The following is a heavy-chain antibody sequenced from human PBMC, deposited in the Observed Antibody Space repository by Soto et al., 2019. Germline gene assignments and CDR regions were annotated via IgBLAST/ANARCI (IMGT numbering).Heavy chain of an antibody. V-gene: IGHV5-10-1*01. CDR2: IDPSDSYT. Sequence: GESLKISCKGSGYSFTSYWISWVRQMPGKGLEWMGRIDPSDSYTNYSPSFQGHVTISADKSISTAYLQWSSLKASDTAMYYCARNGGGSYNWFDPWGQGTLVTVS. J-gene: IGHJ5*02. CDR3: ARNGGGSYNWFDP. D-gene: IGHD2-15*01. CDR1: GYSFTSYW.